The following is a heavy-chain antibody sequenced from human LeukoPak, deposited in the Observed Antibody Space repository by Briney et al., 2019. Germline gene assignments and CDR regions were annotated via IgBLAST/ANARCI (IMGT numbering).Heavy chain of an antibody. CDR2: IYYSGST. J-gene: IGHJ4*02. CDR1: GGSISSYY. Sequence: PSETLSLTRTVSGGSISSYYWSWIRQPPGKGLEWIGYIYYSGSTNYNPSLKSRVTISVDTSKNQFSLKLSSVTAADTAVYYCASTYYDFWSGYSFRFDYWGQGTLVTVSS. V-gene: IGHV4-59*01. CDR3: ASTYYDFWSGYSFRFDY. D-gene: IGHD3-3*01.